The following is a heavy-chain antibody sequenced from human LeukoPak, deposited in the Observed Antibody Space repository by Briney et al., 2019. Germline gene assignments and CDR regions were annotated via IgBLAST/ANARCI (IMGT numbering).Heavy chain of an antibody. V-gene: IGHV3-74*01. D-gene: IGHD3-10*01. Sequence: GGSLRLSCAASGFPFANTWMHWVRQAPGKGLVWVSLIDNDGSTTNYADSVKGRFTISRDNAKNTVYLQMNSLRAEDTAVYYCAIGGTYGSGSWGQGTLVAVSS. CDR1: GFPFANTW. J-gene: IGHJ4*02. CDR3: AIGGTYGSGS. CDR2: IDNDGSTT.